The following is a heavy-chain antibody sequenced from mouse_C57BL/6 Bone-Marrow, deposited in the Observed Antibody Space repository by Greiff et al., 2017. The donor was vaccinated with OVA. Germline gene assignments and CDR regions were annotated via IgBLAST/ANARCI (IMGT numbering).Heavy chain of an antibody. Sequence: VQLQQSGAELVRPGASVTLSCKASGYTFTDYEMHWVKQTPVHGLEWIGAIDPETGGTAYNQKFKGKAILTADKSSSTAYMELRSLTSEDSAVYYCTRRFLLPYYYAMDYWGQGTSVTVSS. J-gene: IGHJ4*01. D-gene: IGHD6-1*01. CDR2: IDPETGGT. CDR1: GYTFTDYE. V-gene: IGHV1-15*01. CDR3: TRRFLLPYYYAMDY.